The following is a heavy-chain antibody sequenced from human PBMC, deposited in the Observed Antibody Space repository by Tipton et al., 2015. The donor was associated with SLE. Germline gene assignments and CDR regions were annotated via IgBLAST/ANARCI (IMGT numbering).Heavy chain of an antibody. Sequence: SLRLSCAGSGFTFSIYSMNWVRQAPGKGLEWVSSISSGSSYIYYADSVRGRFTISRDNSKNTLYLQMNSLRAEDTAVYYCARDRLYYDFWSGYTFDYWGQGTLVTVSS. CDR3: ARDRLYYDFWSGYTFDY. D-gene: IGHD3-3*01. CDR2: ISSGSSYI. V-gene: IGHV3-21*01. J-gene: IGHJ4*02. CDR1: GFTFSIYS.